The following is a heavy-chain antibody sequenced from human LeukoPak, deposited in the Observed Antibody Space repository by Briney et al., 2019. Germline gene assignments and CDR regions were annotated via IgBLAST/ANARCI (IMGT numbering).Heavy chain of an antibody. V-gene: IGHV3-30*04. CDR2: ISYDGSKI. J-gene: IGHJ1*01. Sequence: GGSLRLSCAASGFIFNNYALHWVRQAPGKGLEWVAVISYDGSKIYYSDSVNGRFTISRDNSKNTLYLQMNSLRAEDTAVYYCARGGTTLGRIREYFPHWGQGTLLIVSS. CDR3: ARGGTTLGRIREYFPH. D-gene: IGHD1-1*01. CDR1: GFIFNNYA.